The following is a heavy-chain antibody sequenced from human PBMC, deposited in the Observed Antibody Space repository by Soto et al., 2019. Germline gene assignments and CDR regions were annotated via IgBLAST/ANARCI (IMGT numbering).Heavy chain of an antibody. J-gene: IGHJ3*02. D-gene: IGHD3-10*01. V-gene: IGHV4-59*01. CDR2: IFYSGNT. Sequence: SETLSLTCTVSGDYISPYYLSWIRQSRGKGLEWIGYIFYSGNTNYNPSLRSRVTISVDTSKNQFSLKLSSVTAADTAVYYCARRYGSFFDIWGQGTMVTVSS. CDR3: ARRYGSFFDI. CDR1: GDYISPYY.